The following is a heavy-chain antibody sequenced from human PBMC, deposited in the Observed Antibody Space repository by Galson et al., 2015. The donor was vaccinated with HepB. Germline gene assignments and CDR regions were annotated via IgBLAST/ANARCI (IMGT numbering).Heavy chain of an antibody. Sequence: SVKVSCKASGYTFTSYYMHWVRQAPGQGLEWMGIINPSGGSTSYAQKFQGRVTMTTDTSTTTAYMELKSLRSDDTAVYYCARGALVAVVDATQNNWFDPWGQGTLVTVSS. CDR2: INPSGGST. V-gene: IGHV1-46*01. CDR3: ARGALVAVVDATQNNWFDP. J-gene: IGHJ5*02. D-gene: IGHD2-15*01. CDR1: GYTFTSYY.